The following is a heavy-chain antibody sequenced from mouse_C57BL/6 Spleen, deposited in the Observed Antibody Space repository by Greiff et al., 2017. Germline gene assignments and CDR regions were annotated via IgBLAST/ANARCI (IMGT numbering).Heavy chain of an antibody. CDR2: IHPNSGST. V-gene: IGHV1-64*01. CDR3: ARVGGYYAMDY. J-gene: IGHJ4*01. CDR1: GYTFTSYW. Sequence: QVQLQQSGAELVKPGASVKLSCKASGYTFTSYWMHWVKQRPGQGLEWIGMIHPNSGSTNYNEKFKSKATLTVDKSSSTAYMQLSSLTSEDSAVYYCARVGGYYAMDYWGQGTSVTVSS. D-gene: IGHD3-3*01.